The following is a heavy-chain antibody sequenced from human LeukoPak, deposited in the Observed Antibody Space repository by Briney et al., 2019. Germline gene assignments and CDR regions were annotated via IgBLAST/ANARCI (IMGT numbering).Heavy chain of an antibody. CDR3: ARGVSGANSLYNYYGSGSSGINNWFDP. D-gene: IGHD3-10*01. J-gene: IGHJ5*02. CDR2: INPSGGST. V-gene: IGHV1-46*01. Sequence: ASVKVSCKASGYTFTSYYMHWVRQAPGQGLEWMGIINPSGGSTSYAQKFQGRVTMTRNTSISTAYMELSSLRSEDTAVYYCARGVSGANSLYNYYGSGSSGINNWFDPWGQGTLVTVSS. CDR1: GYTFTSYY.